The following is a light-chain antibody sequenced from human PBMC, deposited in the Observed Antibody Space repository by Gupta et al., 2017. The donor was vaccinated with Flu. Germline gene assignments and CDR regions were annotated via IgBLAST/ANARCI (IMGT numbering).Light chain of an antibody. V-gene: IGLV2-11*01. CDR3: CSYVSTRTPYV. Sequence: QSALTQPRSVSGSPGQSVTISCTGTRSDVDGHKFVSWYQRHAGKAPKVIIYDVNIRPAGVPDRFSGSKSGNTASLTISGLQAEDEADYYCCSYVSTRTPYVFGTGTTVTVL. J-gene: IGLJ1*01. CDR1: RSDVDGHKF. CDR2: DVN.